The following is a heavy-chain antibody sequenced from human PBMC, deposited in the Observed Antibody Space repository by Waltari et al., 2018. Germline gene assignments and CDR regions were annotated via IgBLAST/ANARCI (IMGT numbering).Heavy chain of an antibody. CDR1: GGSFSGYY. Sequence: QVQLQQWGAGLLKPSETLSLTCAVYGGSFSGYYGSWIRQPPGKGLAWIGEMHPSGSTYYTPSLRSRVTILVDTSKNQLSLKLSSVTAADTAVYYCARGPDHAKTGYWGQGTLVTVSS. J-gene: IGHJ4*02. CDR2: MHPSGST. V-gene: IGHV4-34*01. CDR3: ARGPDHAKTGY.